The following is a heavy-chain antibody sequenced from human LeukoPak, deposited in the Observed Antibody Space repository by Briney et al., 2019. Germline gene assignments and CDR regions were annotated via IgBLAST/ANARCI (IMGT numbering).Heavy chain of an antibody. J-gene: IGHJ4*02. CDR3: ARPRWFGELEDY. CDR2: INSDGSST. V-gene: IGHV3-74*01. Sequence: GGSLRLSCAASGFTFSSYWMHWVRQAPGKGLVWVSRINSDGSSTSYADSVKGRFTIPRDNAKNTLYLQMNSLRAEDTAVYYCARPRWFGELEDYWGQGTLVTVSS. D-gene: IGHD3-10*01. CDR1: GFTFSSYW.